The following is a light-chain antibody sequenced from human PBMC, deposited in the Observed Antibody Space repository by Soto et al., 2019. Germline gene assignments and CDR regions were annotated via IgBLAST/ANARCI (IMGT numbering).Light chain of an antibody. CDR3: SSYTSSNTEV. Sequence: QSVLSQPASVSGSPGQSITISCTGTSSDVGGYNYVSWYQHHPGKAPKLMIYDVSTRPSGVSNRFSGSKSGNTAPLTISGLQAEDEADYYCSSYTSSNTEVFGTGTKVTVL. CDR1: SSDVGGYNY. V-gene: IGLV2-14*03. J-gene: IGLJ1*01. CDR2: DVS.